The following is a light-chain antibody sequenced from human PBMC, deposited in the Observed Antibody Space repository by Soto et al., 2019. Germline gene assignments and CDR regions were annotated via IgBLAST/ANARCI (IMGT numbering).Light chain of an antibody. Sequence: EIQLTQSPGTLSLSPGERATITCRASQSISSSYLAWYQQKPGQAPRLRIYGASSRATGIPDRCSGSGSGTYCTLTISGQEPEDFAVYCCQQYGSSPYTFGQGTKLEIK. V-gene: IGKV3-20*01. CDR2: GAS. CDR3: QQYGSSPYT. CDR1: QSISSSY. J-gene: IGKJ2*01.